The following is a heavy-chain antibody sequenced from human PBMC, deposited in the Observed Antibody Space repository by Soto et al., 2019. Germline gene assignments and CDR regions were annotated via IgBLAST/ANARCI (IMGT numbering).Heavy chain of an antibody. V-gene: IGHV3-30*18. CDR1: GFTFSSYG. CDR3: AKEVLGYCSSTSCYSGMDV. CDR2: ISYDGSNK. D-gene: IGHD2-2*01. J-gene: IGHJ6*02. Sequence: PGGSLRLSCAASGFTFSSYGMHWVRQAPGKGLEWVAVISYDGSNKYYADSVKGRFTISRDNSKNTLYLQMNSLRAEDTAVYYCAKEVLGYCSSTSCYSGMDVWGQGTTVTVSS.